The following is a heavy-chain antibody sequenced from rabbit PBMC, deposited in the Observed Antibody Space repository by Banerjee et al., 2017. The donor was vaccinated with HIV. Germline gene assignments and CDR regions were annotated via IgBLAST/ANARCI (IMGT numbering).Heavy chain of an antibody. Sequence: QSLEESGGDLVKPGASLTLTCKASGFSLSNNYVMCWVRQAPGKGLEWIGCIVGSSGKTYYANWAKGRFTISKTSSTTVTLQMTSLTAADTATYFCARDSSPYYGDLDLWGPGTLVTVS. CDR1: GFSLSNNYV. CDR3: ARDSSPYYGDLDL. D-gene: IGHD2-1*01. CDR2: IVGSSGKT. J-gene: IGHJ4*01. V-gene: IGHV1S40*01.